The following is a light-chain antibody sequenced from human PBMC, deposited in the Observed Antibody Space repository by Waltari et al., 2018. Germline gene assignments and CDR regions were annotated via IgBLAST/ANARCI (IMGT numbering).Light chain of an antibody. CDR2: YAN. Sequence: DIQMSQSPSSLSASVGDRVTITCRASQGISSYLNWYQQKPGKAPKLLIYYANSLASGVPSRFSGSGSGTEFTLTISSLQPEDFATDYCQQGNSNPRTFGQGTKVEIK. CDR1: QGISSY. V-gene: IGKV1-39*01. J-gene: IGKJ1*01. CDR3: QQGNSNPRT.